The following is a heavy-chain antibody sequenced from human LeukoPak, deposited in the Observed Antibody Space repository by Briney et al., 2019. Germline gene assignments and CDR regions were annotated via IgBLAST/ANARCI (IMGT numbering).Heavy chain of an antibody. Sequence: GGSLRLSCAASGFTFSAYSMNWVRQAPGKGLEWTSYIGISSGNTKYADSVKGRFTISGDKAKNSLYLQMNSLRVEDTAVYYCARDYKYAFDNWGQGTLVTVSS. V-gene: IGHV3-48*01. CDR2: IGISSGNT. D-gene: IGHD5-24*01. CDR1: GFTFSAYS. J-gene: IGHJ4*02. CDR3: ARDYKYAFDN.